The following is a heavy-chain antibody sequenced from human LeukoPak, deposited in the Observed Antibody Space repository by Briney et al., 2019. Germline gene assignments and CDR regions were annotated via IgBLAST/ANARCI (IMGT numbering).Heavy chain of an antibody. CDR1: GYTFTGYY. V-gene: IGHV1-2*02. J-gene: IGHJ3*02. Sequence: ASVKVSCKASGYTFTGYYMHWVRQAPGQGLEWMGWINPNSGGTNYAQKFQGRVTMTRDTSISTAYMELSRLRSDDTAVYYCAREPQYYDILTGRAFDIWGQGTMVTVSS. D-gene: IGHD3-9*01. CDR2: INPNSGGT. CDR3: AREPQYYDILTGRAFDI.